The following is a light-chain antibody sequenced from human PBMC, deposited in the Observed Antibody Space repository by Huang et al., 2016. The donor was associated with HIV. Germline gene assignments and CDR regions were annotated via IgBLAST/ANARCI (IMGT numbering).Light chain of an antibody. CDR1: QSISSN. Sequence: EIVMTQSPGTLSVSPGERATLSCRASQSISSNLAWYQQTPGQSPRLLIYGASSRATGVPVRCSGRGSGTEFTLTISSLQFEDSAVYYCQQYNDWLSLTFGGGTKV. CDR2: GAS. V-gene: IGKV3-15*01. CDR3: QQYNDWLSLT. J-gene: IGKJ4*01.